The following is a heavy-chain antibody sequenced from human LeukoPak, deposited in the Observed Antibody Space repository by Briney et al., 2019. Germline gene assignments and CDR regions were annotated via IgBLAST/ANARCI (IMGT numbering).Heavy chain of an antibody. V-gene: IGHV4-39*07. D-gene: IGHD3-9*01. CDR3: ASRFVAYKYDILTGNLLRGFFSDAFDI. J-gene: IGHJ3*02. CDR1: GGSISSSSYY. CDR2: INHSGST. Sequence: SETLSLTRTVSGGSISSSSYYWGWIRQPPGKGLEWIGEINHSGSTNYNPSLKSRVTISVDTSKNQFSLKLSSVTAADTAVYYCASRFVAYKYDILTGNLLRGFFSDAFDIWGQGTMVTVSS.